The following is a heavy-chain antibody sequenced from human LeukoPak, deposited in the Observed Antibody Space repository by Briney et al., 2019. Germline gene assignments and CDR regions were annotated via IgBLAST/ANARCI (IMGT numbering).Heavy chain of an antibody. CDR3: ARAGTYYYDSSGLLDY. Sequence: ASVKVSCKASGGTFSSYAISWVRQAPGQGLEWMGGIIPIFGTANYAQKFQGRVTITADKSTSTAYMELSSLRSEDTAVYYCARAGTYYYDSSGLLDYWGQGTLVTVSS. CDR1: GGTFSSYA. D-gene: IGHD3-22*01. V-gene: IGHV1-69*06. J-gene: IGHJ4*02. CDR2: IIPIFGTA.